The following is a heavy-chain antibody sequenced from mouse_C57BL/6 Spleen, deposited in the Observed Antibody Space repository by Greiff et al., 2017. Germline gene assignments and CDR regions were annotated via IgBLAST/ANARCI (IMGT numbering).Heavy chain of an antibody. CDR1: GYTFTSYW. CDR3: AIYYDYDEGGAMDY. J-gene: IGHJ4*01. Sequence: QVQLKQPGAELVKPGASVKMSCKASGYTFTSYWITWVKQRPGQGLEWIGDIYPGSGSTNYNEKFKSKATLTVDTSSSTAYMQRSSLTSEDSAVYYCAIYYDYDEGGAMDYWGQGTSVTVSS. D-gene: IGHD2-4*01. CDR2: IYPGSGST. V-gene: IGHV1-55*01.